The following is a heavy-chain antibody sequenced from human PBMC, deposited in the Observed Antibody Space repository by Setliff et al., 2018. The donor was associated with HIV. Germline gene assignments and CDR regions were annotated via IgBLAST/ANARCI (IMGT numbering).Heavy chain of an antibody. CDR2: IYTSGST. J-gene: IGHJ6*03. D-gene: IGHD5-18*01. CDR3: AGGYSSPYYYYYYMDV. CDR1: GGSISSYY. V-gene: IGHV4-4*07. Sequence: SETLSLTCTVSGGSISSYYWSWIRQPAGKGLEWIGRIYTSGSTNYTPSLKSRVTMSVDTSKNQFSLKLSSVTAADTAVYYCAGGYSSPYYYYYYMDVWGKGTTVTVSS.